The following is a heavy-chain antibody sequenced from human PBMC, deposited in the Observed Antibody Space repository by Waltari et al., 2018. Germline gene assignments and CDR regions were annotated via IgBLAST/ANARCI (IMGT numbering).Heavy chain of an antibody. J-gene: IGHJ2*01. Sequence: LQLQESGPGLVKPSETLCRTCTVSGDASSSSSYDWGWIRQPPGQGPEWIASIYYSGSTYYNPSLKSRVTISVDTSKNQFSLKLSSVTAADTAVYYCARTVAGFIGSWYFDLWGRGTLVTVSS. CDR3: ARTVAGFIGSWYFDL. CDR1: GDASSSSSYD. D-gene: IGHD6-19*01. CDR2: IYYSGST. V-gene: IGHV4-39*01.